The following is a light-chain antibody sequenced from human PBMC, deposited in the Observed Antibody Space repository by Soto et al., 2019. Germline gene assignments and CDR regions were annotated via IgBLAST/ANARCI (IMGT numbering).Light chain of an antibody. CDR3: EESYSAQYT. Sequence: EIQMTQSPSSLSASLGDRVSLTFRAGQNVGSFVNWYQQKPGKAPRLLIYATSNLQSGVTSRISGSGSGTEFTLTISSLQHDDFATYFCEESYSAQYTFGQGTKVDIK. CDR1: QNVGSF. V-gene: IGKV1-39*01. J-gene: IGKJ2*01. CDR2: ATS.